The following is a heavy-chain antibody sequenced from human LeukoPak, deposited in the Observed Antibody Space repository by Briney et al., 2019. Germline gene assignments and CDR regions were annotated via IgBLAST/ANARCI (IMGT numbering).Heavy chain of an antibody. CDR3: ARELWVAAHPFDP. J-gene: IGHJ5*02. Sequence: PSETLSLTCTVSGGSISSGGYYWSWIRQHPGKGLEWIGYIYYSGSTYYNPSLKSRVTISVDTPKNQFSLKLSSVTAADTAVYYCARELWVAAHPFDPWGQGTLVTVSS. CDR1: GGSISSGGYY. D-gene: IGHD6-6*01. CDR2: IYYSGST. V-gene: IGHV4-31*03.